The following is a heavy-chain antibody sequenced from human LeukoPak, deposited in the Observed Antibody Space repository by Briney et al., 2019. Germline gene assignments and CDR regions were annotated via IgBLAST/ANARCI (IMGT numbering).Heavy chain of an antibody. Sequence: SETLSLTCAVYGGSFSGYYWSWIGQPPGKGLEWIGEINHSGSTNYNPSLKSRVTISVDTSKNQFSLKLSSVTAADTAVYYCARGRRRRSSSSDPFDYWGQGTLVTVSS. CDR3: ARGRRRRSSSSDPFDY. D-gene: IGHD6-6*01. CDR1: GGSFSGYY. CDR2: INHSGST. V-gene: IGHV4-34*01. J-gene: IGHJ4*02.